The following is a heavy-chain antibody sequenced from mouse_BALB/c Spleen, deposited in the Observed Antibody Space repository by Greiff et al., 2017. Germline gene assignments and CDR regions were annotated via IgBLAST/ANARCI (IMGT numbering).Heavy chain of an antibody. D-gene: IGHD2-3*01. CDR2: IWSGGST. CDR1: GFSLTSYG. CDR3: ARNLGWLLRYAMDY. Sequence: VKLVESGPGLVQPSQSLSITCTVSGFSLTSYGVHWVRQSPGKGLEWLGVIWSGGSTDYNAAFISRLSISKDNSKSQVFFKMNSLQADDTAIYYCARNLGWLLRYAMDYWGQGTSVTVSS. J-gene: IGHJ4*01. V-gene: IGHV2-4-1*01.